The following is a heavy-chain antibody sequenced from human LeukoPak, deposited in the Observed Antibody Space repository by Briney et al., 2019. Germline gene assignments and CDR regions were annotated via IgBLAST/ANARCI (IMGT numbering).Heavy chain of an antibody. V-gene: IGHV3-23*01. CDR2: LNGRGDSP. J-gene: IGHJ4*02. CDR3: AKMPVSYSSGWSVFDY. D-gene: IGHD6-19*01. Sequence: GGSLRLSCAASGFTFSNYAMSWVRQAPVKGLEWVSSLNGRGDSPYYADSVKGRFTISRDNSKNTLYLQMHSLRVEDTAVYYCAKMPVSYSSGWSVFDYWGQGNLVTVSS. CDR1: GFTFSNYA.